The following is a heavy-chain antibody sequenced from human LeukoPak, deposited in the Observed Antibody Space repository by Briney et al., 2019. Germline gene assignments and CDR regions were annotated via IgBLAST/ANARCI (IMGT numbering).Heavy chain of an antibody. Sequence: GGSLRLSCAASGFTFSSYGMHWVRQAPGKGLEWVSAISGSGGSTYYADSVKGRFTISRDNSKNTLYPQMNSLRAEDTAVYYCAKAGAAAGDDYWGQGTLVTVSS. CDR3: AKAGAAAGDDY. CDR1: GFTFSSYG. J-gene: IGHJ4*02. CDR2: ISGSGGST. V-gene: IGHV3-23*01. D-gene: IGHD6-13*01.